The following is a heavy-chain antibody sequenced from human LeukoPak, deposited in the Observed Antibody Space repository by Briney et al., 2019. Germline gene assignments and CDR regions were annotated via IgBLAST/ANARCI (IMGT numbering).Heavy chain of an antibody. J-gene: IGHJ4*02. CDR3: ARVEMATIYYFDY. V-gene: IGHV4-34*01. CDR1: DGSFSGYY. D-gene: IGHD5-24*01. CDR2: INHSGST. Sequence: SETLSLTCAYYDGSFSGYYWSWIRQPPGKGLEWIGEINHSGSTNYNPSLKSRVTIAVDTSKNQFSLKLNSVTAADTSVYYCARVEMATIYYFDYWGQGTLVIVSS.